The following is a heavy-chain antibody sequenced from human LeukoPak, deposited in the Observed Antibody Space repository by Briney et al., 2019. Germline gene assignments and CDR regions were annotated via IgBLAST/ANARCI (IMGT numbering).Heavy chain of an antibody. D-gene: IGHD2-2*02. CDR2: ISGSGGST. CDR1: GFTFSSYA. CDR3: ARGYCSSTSCYRFDY. V-gene: IGHV3-23*01. Sequence: GGSLRLSCAASGFTFSSYAMSWVRQAPGKGLEWVSAISGSGGSTYYADSVKGRFTISRDSSKNTLYLQMNSLRAEDTAVYYCARGYCSSTSCYRFDYWGQGTLVTVSS. J-gene: IGHJ4*02.